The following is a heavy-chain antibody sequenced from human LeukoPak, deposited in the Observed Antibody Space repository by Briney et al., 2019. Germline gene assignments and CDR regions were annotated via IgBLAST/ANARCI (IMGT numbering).Heavy chain of an antibody. D-gene: IGHD5-24*01. J-gene: IGHJ4*02. CDR3: ARGDGYGMDY. CDR2: IKSDGSST. V-gene: IGHV3-74*01. Sequence: GGSLRLSCAASGFTFSSYWMHWVRQSPGKGLVWVSRIKSDGSSTSYADSVKGRFTISRDNAKNTLYLQMNSLRAEDMAVYYCARGDGYGMDYWGQGTRVTVSS. CDR1: GFTFSSYW.